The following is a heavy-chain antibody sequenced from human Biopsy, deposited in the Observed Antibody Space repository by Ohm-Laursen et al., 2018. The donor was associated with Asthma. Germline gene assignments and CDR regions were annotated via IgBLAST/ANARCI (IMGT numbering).Heavy chain of an antibody. CDR2: IYYSGST. V-gene: IGHV4-31*03. J-gene: IGHJ5*02. D-gene: IGHD4-17*01. CDR1: GGSTNIGDYY. CDR3: ARTTYGDDGFDP. Sequence: SDTLSLTCTVSGGSTNIGDYYWSWIRQHPVKGLEWIGYIYYSGSTYYNPSLKSRVSISLDTSKNQFSLSLTSVTAADTAVYYCARTTYGDDGFDPWGQGTLATVSS.